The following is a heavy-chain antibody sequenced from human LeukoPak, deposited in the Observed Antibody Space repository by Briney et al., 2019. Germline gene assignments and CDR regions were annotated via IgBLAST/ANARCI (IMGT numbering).Heavy chain of an antibody. V-gene: IGHV1-18*01. CDR2: ISAYNGNT. Sequence: ASVKVSCKASGYTFTSYGVSWVRQAPGQGLEWMGWISAYNGNTNYAQKLQGRVTMTTDTSTSTAYMELRSLRSDDTAVYYCARDPQYYYDSSGYSGKYFQHWGQGTLVTVSS. D-gene: IGHD3-22*01. CDR1: GYTFTSYG. J-gene: IGHJ1*01. CDR3: ARDPQYYYDSSGYSGKYFQH.